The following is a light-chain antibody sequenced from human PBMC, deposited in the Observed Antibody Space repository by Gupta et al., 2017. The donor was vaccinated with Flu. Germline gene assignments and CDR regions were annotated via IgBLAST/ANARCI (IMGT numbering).Light chain of an antibody. Sequence: VTMSCTGAIGMFVSPNYVFWYQQHPGKATKLILYDCIKRPSGIPDRFSGSKSGNTASLTVSGLQAEDEADYYCSSYTGDNNDVIFGGGTKLTVL. J-gene: IGLJ2*01. CDR1: IGMFVSPNY. V-gene: IGLV2-8*01. CDR2: DCI. CDR3: SSYTGDNNDVI.